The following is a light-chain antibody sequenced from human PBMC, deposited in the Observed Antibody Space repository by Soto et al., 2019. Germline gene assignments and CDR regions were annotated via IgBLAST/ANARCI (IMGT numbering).Light chain of an antibody. J-gene: IGKJ4*01. CDR1: QSIGTY. CDR3: QKCKVAPFT. V-gene: IGKV1-27*01. Sequence: DIQMNQSPSSLAASVGDRVTITCRASQSIGTYLNWYQQTRGKVPELXIYAASPLPSGVPSLFSGSGAGPDCTRTISSLQPEDVATYYCQKCKVAPFTFGGGTKVDIK. CDR2: AAS.